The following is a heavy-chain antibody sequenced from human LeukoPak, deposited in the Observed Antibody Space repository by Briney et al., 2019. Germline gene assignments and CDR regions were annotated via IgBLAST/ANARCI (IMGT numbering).Heavy chain of an antibody. CDR3: ARESPYYYDSPDAFDI. CDR2: IKEDGSEK. Sequence: GGSLRLSCAASGFTFSNYWMSWVRQAPGKGLEWVANIKEDGSEKYYVDSVKGRFTISRDNGKNSLYLQMNSLRAEDTAVYYCARESPYYYDSPDAFDIWGQGTMVTVSS. CDR1: GFTFSNYW. D-gene: IGHD3-22*01. V-gene: IGHV3-7*03. J-gene: IGHJ3*02.